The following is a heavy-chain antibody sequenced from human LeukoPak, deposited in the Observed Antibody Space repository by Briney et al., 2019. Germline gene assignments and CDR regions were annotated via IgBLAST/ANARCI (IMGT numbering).Heavy chain of an antibody. Sequence: PGGSLRLSCAASGFTFSSYAMHWVRQAPGKGLEWVAVISYDGSNKYYADSVKGRLTISRDNSKNTLYLQMNSLRAEDTAVYYCARDRPHFDYWGQGTLVTVSS. CDR2: ISYDGSNK. J-gene: IGHJ4*02. CDR3: ARDRPHFDY. D-gene: IGHD6-6*01. V-gene: IGHV3-30-3*01. CDR1: GFTFSSYA.